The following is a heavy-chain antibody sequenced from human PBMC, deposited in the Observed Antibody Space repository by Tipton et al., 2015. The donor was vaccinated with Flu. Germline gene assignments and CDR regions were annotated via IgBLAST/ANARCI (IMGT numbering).Heavy chain of an antibody. D-gene: IGHD5-18*01. J-gene: IGHJ4*02. V-gene: IGHV4-39*07. CDR3: ATVNSFFFFFDS. CDR2: VYYSGKT. Sequence: TLSLTCSVSGGYIIRTSYYWGWIRQAPGKGLEWIGNVYYSGKTQYSPSLKDRISVSVDTSKNQFSLNLTSVTAADTAVYYCATVNSFFFFFDSWGLGTLVTVSS. CDR1: GGYIIRTSYY.